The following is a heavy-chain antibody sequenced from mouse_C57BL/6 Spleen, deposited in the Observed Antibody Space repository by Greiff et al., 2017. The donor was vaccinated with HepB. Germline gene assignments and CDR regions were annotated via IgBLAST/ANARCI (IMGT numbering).Heavy chain of an antibody. Sequence: EVQLQQSGPELVKPGASVKISCKASGYTFTDYYMNWVKQSHGKSLEWIGDINPNNGGTSYNQKFKGNATLTVDKSSSTAYRELRSLTSEDSAVYYCARDEATMVTTYYFDYWGQGTTLTVSS. D-gene: IGHD2-2*01. CDR2: INPNNGGT. CDR3: ARDEATMVTTYYFDY. J-gene: IGHJ2*01. CDR1: GYTFTDYY. V-gene: IGHV1-26*01.